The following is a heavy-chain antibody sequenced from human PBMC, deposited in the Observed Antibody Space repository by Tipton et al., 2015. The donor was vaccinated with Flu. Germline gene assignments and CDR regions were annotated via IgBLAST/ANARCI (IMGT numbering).Heavy chain of an antibody. Sequence: VKPSQTLSLTCAISGDSVSSNSTAWNWIRQSPSRGLEWLGRTFYRSKWYNEYAVSVKSRITINPDTSKNQFSLQLSSGTPEDTAVYYCVRGGRTALDYWGQGTLVTVSS. CDR2: TFYRSKWYN. CDR1: GDSVSSNSTA. D-gene: IGHD1-14*01. V-gene: IGHV6-1*01. J-gene: IGHJ4*02. CDR3: VRGGRTALDY.